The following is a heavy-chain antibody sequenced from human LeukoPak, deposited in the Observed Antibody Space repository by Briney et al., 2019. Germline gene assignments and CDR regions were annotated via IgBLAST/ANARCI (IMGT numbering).Heavy chain of an antibody. J-gene: IGHJ3*02. V-gene: IGHV3-9*01. Sequence: GGSLRLSCAASGFTFDGYAMHWVRQAPGKGLEWVSGISWNSGSIGYADSVKGRFTISRDNAKNSLYLQMNSLRAEDTALYYCAKSSIGYYNDGAFDIWGQGTMVTVSS. CDR1: GFTFDGYA. D-gene: IGHD3-22*01. CDR3: AKSSIGYYNDGAFDI. CDR2: ISWNSGSI.